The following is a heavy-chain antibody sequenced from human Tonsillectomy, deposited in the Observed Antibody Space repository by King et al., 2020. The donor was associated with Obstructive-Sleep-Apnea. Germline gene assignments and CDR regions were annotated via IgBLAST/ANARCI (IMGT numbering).Heavy chain of an antibody. CDR3: ARDSSPIRGWFDP. D-gene: IGHD2-2*01. V-gene: IGHV4-4*02. Sequence: QLQESGPGLVKPSGTLSLTCAVSGGSISSNNWWSWVRQPPGKGLEWIGEIYHSGSTNYNPSLKRRVTISVDKSKNQFSLKLSSVTAADTAVYYCARDSSPIRGWFDPWGQGIVVTVSS. J-gene: IGHJ5*02. CDR1: GGSISSNNW. CDR2: IYHSGST.